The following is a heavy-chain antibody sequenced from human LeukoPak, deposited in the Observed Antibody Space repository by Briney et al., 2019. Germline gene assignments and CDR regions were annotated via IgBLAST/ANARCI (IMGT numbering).Heavy chain of an antibody. V-gene: IGHV3-48*03. CDR2: MTASGSHI. D-gene: IGHD2-21*01. Sequence: GGSLRLSCAASGFTFRSFEMNWVRQAPGKGLEWISYMTASGSHIYYADSVKGRFTISRDSSKNTLFLQMNRLRPEDAAVYYCAKAPVTTCRGAYCYPFDYWGQGTLVTVSS. CDR3: AKAPVTTCRGAYCYPFDY. CDR1: GFTFRSFE. J-gene: IGHJ4*02.